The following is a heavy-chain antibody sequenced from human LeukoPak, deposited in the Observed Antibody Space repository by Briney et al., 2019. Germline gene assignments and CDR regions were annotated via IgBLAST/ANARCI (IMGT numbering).Heavy chain of an antibody. D-gene: IGHD3-22*01. V-gene: IGHV4-39*01. CDR2: ISHTGGI. J-gene: IGHJ4*02. Sequence: SETLSPTCTVSGGSITITNYYWGWIRQPPGKGLEWVGEISHTGGINYNPSLKSRVTISADTSKNQFSLRLTSVTAADTAVYYCARHVHVSMIAVILSDYFDYWGRGTLVSVSS. CDR1: GGSITITNYY. CDR3: ARHVHVSMIAVILSDYFDY.